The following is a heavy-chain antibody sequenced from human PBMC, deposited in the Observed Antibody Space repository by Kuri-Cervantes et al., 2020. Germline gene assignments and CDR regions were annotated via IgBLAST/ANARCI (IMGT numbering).Heavy chain of an antibody. CDR2: IIPIFGTA. CDR3: AREGLGEQWLVRGYYFDY. CDR1: GGTFSSYA. D-gene: IGHD6-19*01. V-gene: IGHV1-69*13. J-gene: IGHJ4*02. Sequence: SVKVSCKASGGTFSSYAISWVRQAPGQGLEWMGGIIPIFGTANYAQKFQGRVTITADESTSTAHMELSSLRSEDTAVYYCAREGLGEQWLVRGYYFDYWGQGTLVTVSS.